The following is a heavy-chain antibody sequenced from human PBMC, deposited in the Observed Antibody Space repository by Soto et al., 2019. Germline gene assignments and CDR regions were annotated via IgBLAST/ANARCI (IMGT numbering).Heavy chain of an antibody. V-gene: IGHV1-18*01. CDR3: ARRLNTQWLASFNGPKAPHAFDI. CDR2: ISAYNGNT. D-gene: IGHD6-19*01. J-gene: IGHJ3*02. CDR1: GYTFTSYG. Sequence: ASVKVSCKASGYTFTSYGISWVRQAPGQGLEWMGWISAYNGNTNYAQKLQGRVTMTTDTSTSTAYMELRSLRSDDTAVYYCARRLNTQWLASFNGPKAPHAFDIWGQGTMVTVSS.